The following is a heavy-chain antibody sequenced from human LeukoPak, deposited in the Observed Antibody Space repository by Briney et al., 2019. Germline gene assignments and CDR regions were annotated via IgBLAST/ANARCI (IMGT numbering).Heavy chain of an antibody. Sequence: SQTLSLTCAISGASVSSNSAAWNWIRQSPLRGLEWLGRTYYRSRWYNDYAVSVKSRITINPDTSKNQFSLQLNSVTPEDTAVYYCARGGRIVGATTFDYWGQGTLVTVSS. CDR1: GASVSSNSAA. CDR3: ARGGRIVGATTFDY. D-gene: IGHD1-26*01. V-gene: IGHV6-1*01. CDR2: TYYRSRWYN. J-gene: IGHJ4*02.